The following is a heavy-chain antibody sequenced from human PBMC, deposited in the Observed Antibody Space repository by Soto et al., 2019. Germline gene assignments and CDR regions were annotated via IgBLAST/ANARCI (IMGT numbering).Heavy chain of an antibody. D-gene: IGHD2-15*01. V-gene: IGHV3-30-3*01. CDR2: ISYDGSNK. CDR1: GFTFSSYS. CDR3: ARDRGAICSGGSCYPDY. J-gene: IGHJ4*02. Sequence: QVQLVESGGGVVQPGRSLRLSCAASGFTFSSYSMHWVRQAPGKGLAWVSVISYDGSNKYYADSVKGRFTISRDNSKNTLYMQMNRLRAEDTAVYYCARDRGAICSGGSCYPDYWGQGTLVTVSS.